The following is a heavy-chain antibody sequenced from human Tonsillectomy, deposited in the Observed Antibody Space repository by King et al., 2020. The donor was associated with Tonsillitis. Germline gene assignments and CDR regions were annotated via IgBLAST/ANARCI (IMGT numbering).Heavy chain of an antibody. CDR3: ARSITYDSGSYPPYYYGMDV. J-gene: IGHJ6*02. CDR1: GFTVRSNY. Sequence: VQLVESGGGLIQSGGSLRLSCAASGFTVRSNYMSWVRQAPGKGLEWVSVIYSGGSTYYADSVKGRFNISRDNSKNTLYLQMKSLRAEDTAVYYCARSITYDSGSYPPYYYGMDVWGQGTPVTGSS. V-gene: IGHV3-53*01. D-gene: IGHD3-10*01. CDR2: IYSGGST.